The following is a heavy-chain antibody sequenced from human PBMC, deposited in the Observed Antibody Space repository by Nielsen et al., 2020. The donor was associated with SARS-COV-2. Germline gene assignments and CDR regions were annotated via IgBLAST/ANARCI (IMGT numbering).Heavy chain of an antibody. Sequence: WICQPPGKGLVWVSRINTDGSSTNYADSVKGRFTISRDNAKNTLYLQMNSLRAEDTAVYYCARESAATYYYYMDVWDKGTTVTVSS. J-gene: IGHJ6*03. CDR3: ARESAATYYYYMDV. V-gene: IGHV3-74*01. D-gene: IGHD2-15*01. CDR2: INTDGSST.